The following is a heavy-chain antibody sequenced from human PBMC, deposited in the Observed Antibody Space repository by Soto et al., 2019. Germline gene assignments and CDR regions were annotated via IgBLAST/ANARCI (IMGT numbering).Heavy chain of an antibody. CDR1: GDSISSSSYC. CDR2: IYYSGST. D-gene: IGHD3-22*01. J-gene: IGHJ4*02. V-gene: IGHV4-39*01. CDR3: ARQSYDSSDYFDY. Sequence: PLETQSLTSPVSGDSISSSSYCWGWIRQPPGKGLEWIGSIYYSGSTYYNPSLKSRVTISVDTSRIHFSLKLISVTAADTAVYYCARQSYDSSDYFDYWGQGTLVTVSS.